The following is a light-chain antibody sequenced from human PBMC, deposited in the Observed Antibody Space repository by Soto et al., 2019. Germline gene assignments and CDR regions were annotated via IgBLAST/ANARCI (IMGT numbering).Light chain of an antibody. Sequence: EIVMTPSPATLSVSPGERVTLSCRASQSVSSYLAWYQQKPGQAPRLLIYDASTRATGIPARFSGSGSGTDFTLTISSLEPEDFAVYSCQQRSNWPWTFGQGTKVDIK. J-gene: IGKJ1*01. CDR2: DAS. V-gene: IGKV3-11*01. CDR3: QQRSNWPWT. CDR1: QSVSSY.